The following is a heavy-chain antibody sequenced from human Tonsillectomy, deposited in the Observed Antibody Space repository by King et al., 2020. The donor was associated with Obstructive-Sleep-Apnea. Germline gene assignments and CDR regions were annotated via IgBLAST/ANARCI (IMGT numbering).Heavy chain of an antibody. D-gene: IGHD4-17*01. CDR1: GYTFTGYY. Sequence: QLVQSGAEVKKPGASVKVSCKASGYTFTGYYIHWVRQAPGQGLEWMGWVNLNSGGTKYAQKFQGRVTMTRDTSISTAYMDLSRLRSDDTAVYYCATVAVATATYYFDYWGQGTLVTVSS. J-gene: IGHJ4*02. CDR3: ATVAVATATYYFDY. CDR2: VNLNSGGT. V-gene: IGHV1-2*02.